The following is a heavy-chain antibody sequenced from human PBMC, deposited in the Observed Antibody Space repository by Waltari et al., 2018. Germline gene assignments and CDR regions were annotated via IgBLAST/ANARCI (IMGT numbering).Heavy chain of an antibody. CDR3: ARDASSLGSFDI. D-gene: IGHD3-16*01. V-gene: IGHV4-39*07. CDR2: IYNDGTT. CDR1: GASISAGSYY. J-gene: IGHJ3*02. Sequence: QLQLQESGPGLVKPSETLSLSCNVSGASISAGSYYWGWIRQPPGTGLEWIGSIYNDGTTHYSPSLKSRVTISVDKSKNQFSLKLSSVTAADTAVYYCARDASSLGSFDIWGQGTMVTVSS.